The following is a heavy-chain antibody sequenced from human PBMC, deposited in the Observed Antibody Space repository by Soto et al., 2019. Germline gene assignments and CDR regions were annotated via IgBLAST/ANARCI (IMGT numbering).Heavy chain of an antibody. V-gene: IGHV4-30-4*08. Sequence: SETLSLTCTVSGGSISSSDFYWSWIRQPPGEGLEWLGHIYYNGNTYYNPSLTSRLTMSLDTSQNQFSLHLTSVIAADSALYFCARATTVTSSFFFYGLDVWAQGTTVTVSS. J-gene: IGHJ6*02. CDR1: GGSISSSDFY. D-gene: IGHD4-17*01. CDR2: IYYNGNT. CDR3: ARATTVTSSFFFYGLDV.